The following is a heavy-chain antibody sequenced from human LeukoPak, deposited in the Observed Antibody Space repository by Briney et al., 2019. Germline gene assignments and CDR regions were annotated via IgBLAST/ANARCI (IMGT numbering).Heavy chain of an antibody. CDR2: INPSGGST. CDR3: ARVRDGYNFKDLLFDY. J-gene: IGHJ4*02. CDR1: GYTFTSYY. V-gene: IGHV1-46*01. Sequence: AASVKVSCKASGYTFTSYYMHWVRQAPGQGLEWMGIINPSGGSTSYAQKFQGRVTMTRDTSTSTVYMELSSLRSEDTAVYYCARVRDGYNFKDLLFDYWGQGTLVTVSS. D-gene: IGHD5-24*01.